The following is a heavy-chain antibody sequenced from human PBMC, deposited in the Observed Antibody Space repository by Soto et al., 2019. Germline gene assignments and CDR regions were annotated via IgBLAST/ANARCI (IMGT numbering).Heavy chain of an antibody. CDR1: GFTFSNYG. J-gene: IGHJ6*02. CDR3: AKVANFRDDYYYGMDV. CDR2: ISYDGSKT. Sequence: QVQLVESGGGVAQPGRSLRLSCAASGFTFSNYGMHWVRQAPGKGLEWVAIISYDGSKTYYADSVKGRFTISRDNSKNTLYLQMNSLRAEDTAVYYCAKVANFRDDYYYGMDVWGQGTTVTVSS. V-gene: IGHV3-30*18. D-gene: IGHD1-7*01.